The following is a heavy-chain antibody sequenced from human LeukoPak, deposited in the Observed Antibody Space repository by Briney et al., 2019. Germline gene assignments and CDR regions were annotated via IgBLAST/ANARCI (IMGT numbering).Heavy chain of an antibody. CDR3: ASSHYDILTGSFQNWFDP. J-gene: IGHJ5*02. D-gene: IGHD3-9*01. V-gene: IGHV4-59*08. CDR1: GGSISSYY. Sequence: SETLSLTCTVYGGSISSYYWSWIRQPPGKGLEWIGYIYYSGRTNYNPSLKSRVTISVDTSKNQFSLKLSSVTAADTAVYYCASSHYDILTGSFQNWFDPWGQGTLVSVSS. CDR2: IYYSGRT.